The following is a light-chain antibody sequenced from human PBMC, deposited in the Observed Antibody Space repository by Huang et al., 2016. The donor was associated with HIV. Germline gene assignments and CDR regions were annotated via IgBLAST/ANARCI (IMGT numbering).Light chain of an antibody. V-gene: IGKV3D-15*01. J-gene: IGKJ1*01. CDR3: QQYNNWPLPWT. CDR2: GAS. CDR1: QSVGSN. Sequence: EIVMTQSPATLSASPGERATLSCRGSQSVGSNLAWYQQKPGQTPRLLIYGASTRATDIPARFSGSGSGTDFTLTISSLQSEDFAVYFCQQYNNWPLPWT.